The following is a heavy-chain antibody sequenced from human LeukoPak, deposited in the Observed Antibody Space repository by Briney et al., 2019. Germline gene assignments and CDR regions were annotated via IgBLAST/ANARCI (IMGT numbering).Heavy chain of an antibody. J-gene: IGHJ4*02. CDR3: AKDGTPLYDIGRNFDY. CDR1: GFTFSSYG. V-gene: IGHV3-30*02. CDR2: IRYDGSNK. D-gene: IGHD5/OR15-5a*01. Sequence: PGGSLRLSCAASGFTFSSYGMHWVRQAPGKGLEWVAFIRYDGSNKYYGDSVKGRFTISRDNSKNTLYLQMNSLRAEDTAVYYCAKDGTPLYDIGRNFDYWGQGTLVTVSS.